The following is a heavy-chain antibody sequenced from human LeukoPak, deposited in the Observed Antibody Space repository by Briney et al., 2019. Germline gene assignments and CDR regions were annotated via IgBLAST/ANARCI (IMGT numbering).Heavy chain of an antibody. D-gene: IGHD3/OR15-3a*01. J-gene: IGHJ6*03. CDR3: ARTPFDFWTGHDYYMDV. V-gene: IGHV3-38-3*01. CDR2: ISGGST. Sequence: GGSLRLSCAASGFTVSSNEMSWVRQSPGKGLEWVSSISGGSTYYADSRKGRLTISRDNSKNTLHLQMNTLRAEDTAVYYCARTPFDFWTGHDYYMDVWGKGTTVTVSS. CDR1: GFTVSSNE.